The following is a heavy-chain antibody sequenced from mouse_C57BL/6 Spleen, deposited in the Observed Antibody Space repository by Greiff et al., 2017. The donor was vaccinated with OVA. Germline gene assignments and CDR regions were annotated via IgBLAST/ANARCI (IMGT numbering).Heavy chain of an antibody. D-gene: IGHD2-1*01. V-gene: IGHV1-59*01. J-gene: IGHJ1*03. CDR1: GYTFTSYW. CDR3: ALGGNYSSYWYFDV. Sequence: VQLQQPGAELVRPGTSVKLSCKASGYTFTSYWMHWVKQRPGQGLEWIGVIDPSDSYTNYNQKFKGKATLTVDTSSSTAYMQISSLTSEDSAVYYCALGGNYSSYWYFDVWGTGTTVTVSS. CDR2: IDPSDSYT.